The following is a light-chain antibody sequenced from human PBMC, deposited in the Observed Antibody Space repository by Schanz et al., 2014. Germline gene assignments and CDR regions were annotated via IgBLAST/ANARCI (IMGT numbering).Light chain of an antibody. CDR1: SSDVGGYSY. Sequence: QSALTQPASVSGSPGQSVTISCTGSSSDVGGYSYVSWYRQHPGKSPKLIIYEVTKRPSGVPARFFGSKSGNTASLAITGIQSEDEADYYCAAWDDSLNGLVFGGGTKLTVL. CDR2: EVT. J-gene: IGLJ3*02. CDR3: AAWDDSLNGLV. V-gene: IGLV2-11*01.